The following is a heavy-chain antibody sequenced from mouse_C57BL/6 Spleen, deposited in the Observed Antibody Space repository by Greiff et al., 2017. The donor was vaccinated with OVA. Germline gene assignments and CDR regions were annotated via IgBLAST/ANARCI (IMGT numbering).Heavy chain of an antibody. J-gene: IGHJ1*03. Sequence: VQLQQSGAELVKPGASVKVSCKASGYTFTSYWMHWVKQRPGQGLEWIGRIHPSDSDTNYNQKFKGKATLTVDKSSSTAYMQLSSLTSEDSAVYYCAIHYYGSSHWYFDVWGTGTTVTVSS. CDR2: IHPSDSDT. D-gene: IGHD1-1*01. CDR1: GYTFTSYW. V-gene: IGHV1-74*01. CDR3: AIHYYGSSHWYFDV.